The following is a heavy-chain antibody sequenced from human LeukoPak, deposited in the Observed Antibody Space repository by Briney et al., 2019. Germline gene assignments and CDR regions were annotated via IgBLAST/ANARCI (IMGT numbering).Heavy chain of an antibody. CDR1: GYKFTSYW. D-gene: IGHD2-2*01. CDR2: IYPGDSDT. J-gene: IGHJ4*02. Sequence: GGSLRLSCKGSGYKFTSYWIGWVRQMPGKGLEWMGIIYPGDSDTRYSPSFQGQVTISADKSITTAHLQWSSLEASATAMYYCARSYSSSWSYYDYWGQGTLVTVSS. CDR3: ARSYSSSWSYYDY. V-gene: IGHV5-51*01.